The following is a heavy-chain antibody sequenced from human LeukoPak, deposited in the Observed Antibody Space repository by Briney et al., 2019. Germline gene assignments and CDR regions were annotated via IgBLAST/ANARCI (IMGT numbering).Heavy chain of an antibody. CDR1: GYTFTSYD. Sequence: ASVTVSCKASGYTFTSYDINWVRQAPGQGLEGMGWMNPNSGNTGYAQKFQGRVTMTRNTSISTAYMELSSLRSEDTAVYYCARGRQLGHYYYYYMDVWGKGTTVTVSS. V-gene: IGHV1-8*01. D-gene: IGHD6-6*01. CDR2: MNPNSGNT. J-gene: IGHJ6*03. CDR3: ARGRQLGHYYYYYMDV.